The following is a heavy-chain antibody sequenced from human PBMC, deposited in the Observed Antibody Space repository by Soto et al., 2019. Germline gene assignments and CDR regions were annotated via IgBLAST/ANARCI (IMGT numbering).Heavy chain of an antibody. V-gene: IGHV1-18*01. J-gene: IGHJ4*02. D-gene: IGHD6-13*01. CDR2: ISASNGNT. CDR1: GYTFATYG. CDR3: ARSGRSWNLRAFDY. Sequence: QVQLVQSGAEVKKPGASVKVSCKASGYTFATYGFSWVRQAPGQGLEWMGWISASNGNTNYAQKLRGRVTMTTDTATSTAYMELRSLRSYDTAVFYCARSGRSWNLRAFDYWGQGTLVTVSS.